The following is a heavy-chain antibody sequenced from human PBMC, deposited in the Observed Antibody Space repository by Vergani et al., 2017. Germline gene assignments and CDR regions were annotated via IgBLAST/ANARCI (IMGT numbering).Heavy chain of an antibody. CDR1: GFTFSSHA. CDR2: IAGSGGRT. CDR3: AKSRGYYSTDGFDI. Sequence: EVQLLESGGGLVQPGGSLRLSCAASGFTFSSHAMTWVRQAPGKGLEWVSAIAGSGGRTHYADSLKGRFTISRDNSKNTLYLQLNSLRADDTAVYYCAKSRGYYSTDGFDIWGQGTMVTVSS. V-gene: IGHV3-23*01. J-gene: IGHJ3*02. D-gene: IGHD2-15*01.